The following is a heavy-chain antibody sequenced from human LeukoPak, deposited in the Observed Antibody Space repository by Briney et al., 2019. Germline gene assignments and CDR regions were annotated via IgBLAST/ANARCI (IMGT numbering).Heavy chain of an antibody. CDR2: INPNSGGT. CDR1: GYIFTGYY. CDR3: ARGSGYDYRAFDI. Sequence: GASVKVSCKASGYIFTGYYMHWLRQAPGQGPEWMGWINPNSGGTNYTQKFQGRVTMTRDTSISTAYMEMSRLTSDDTAVYYCARGSGYDYRAFDIWGQGTLVAVSS. D-gene: IGHD5-12*01. J-gene: IGHJ3*02. V-gene: IGHV1-2*02.